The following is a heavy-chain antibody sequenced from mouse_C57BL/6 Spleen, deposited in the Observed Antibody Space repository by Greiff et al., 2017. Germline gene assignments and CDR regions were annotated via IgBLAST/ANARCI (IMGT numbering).Heavy chain of an antibody. V-gene: IGHV1-52*01. CDR1: GYTFTSYW. Sequence: QVQLQQPGAELVRPGSSVKLSCKASGYTFTSYWMHWVKQRPIQGLEWIGNIDPSDSETHYNQKFKDKATLTVDKSSSTAYMQLRSLTSEDSAVYYCARGGGDGDYYAMDYWGQGTSVTVSS. J-gene: IGHJ4*01. CDR2: IDPSDSET. CDR3: ARGGGDGDYYAMDY.